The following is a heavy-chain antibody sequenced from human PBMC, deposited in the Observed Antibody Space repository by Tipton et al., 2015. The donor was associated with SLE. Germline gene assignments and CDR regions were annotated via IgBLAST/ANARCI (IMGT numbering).Heavy chain of an antibody. CDR1: GGSIGSYY. V-gene: IGHV4-59*01. D-gene: IGHD7-27*01. CDR3: ARGAHTWGKYYFDY. CDR2: ILYSGST. J-gene: IGHJ4*02. Sequence: TLSLTCTVSGGSIGSYYWTWIRQPPGKGLEWIGYILYSGSTDYNPSLKSRVTMSRDTSKNQISLKLTSVTAADAAVYYCARGAHTWGKYYFDYWGQGIPVTVSS.